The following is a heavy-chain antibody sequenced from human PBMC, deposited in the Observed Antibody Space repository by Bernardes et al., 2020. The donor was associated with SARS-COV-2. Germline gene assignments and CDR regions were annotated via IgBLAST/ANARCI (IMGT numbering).Heavy chain of an antibody. J-gene: IGHJ4*02. CDR3: AREPGRYYDSSGYPPLPLRY. D-gene: IGHD3-22*01. V-gene: IGHV1-2*02. CDR1: GYTFTGYY. CDR2: INPNSGGT. Sequence: ASMKVSCKASGYTFTGYYMHWVRQAPGQGLEWMGWINPNSGGTNYAQKFQGRVTMTRDTSISTAYMELSRLRSDDTAVYYCAREPGRYYDSSGYPPLPLRYWGQGTLVTVSS.